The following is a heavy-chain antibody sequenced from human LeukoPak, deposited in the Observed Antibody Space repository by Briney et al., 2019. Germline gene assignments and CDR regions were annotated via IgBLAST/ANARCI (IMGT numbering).Heavy chain of an antibody. CDR1: GFTFSSYA. CDR3: ARFITMVRGRGFDY. CDR2: ISGSGGST. D-gene: IGHD3-10*01. Sequence: GGSLRLSCAASGFTFSSYAMSWVRQAPGKGLEWVSGISGSGGSTYYADSVKGRFTISRDNSKNTLYLQMNSLRAEDTAVYYCARFITMVRGRGFDYWGQGTLVTVSS. J-gene: IGHJ4*02. V-gene: IGHV3-23*01.